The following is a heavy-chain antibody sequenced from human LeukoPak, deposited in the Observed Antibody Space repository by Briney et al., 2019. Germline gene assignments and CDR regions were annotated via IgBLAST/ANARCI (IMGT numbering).Heavy chain of an antibody. CDR2: IYTSGST. CDR3: ARDRLLWFGELDS. Sequence: SETLSLTCTVSGGSISSGSYYWSWIRQPAGKGLEWIGRIYTSGSTNYNPSLKSRVTISLDTSKNQFSLKLSSVTAADTAVYYCARDRLLWFGELDSWGQGTLVIVSS. J-gene: IGHJ5*01. D-gene: IGHD3-10*01. CDR1: GGSISSGSYY. V-gene: IGHV4-61*02.